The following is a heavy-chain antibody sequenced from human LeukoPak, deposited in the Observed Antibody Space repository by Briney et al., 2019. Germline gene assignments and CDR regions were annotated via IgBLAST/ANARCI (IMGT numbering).Heavy chain of an antibody. CDR1: GFTFSSYA. Sequence: GGSLRLSCAASGFTFSSYAMSWVRQAPGKGLEWVSVISGSGADTYYADSVKGRFTISRDNSKNTLYLQMNSLRADDTAVYYCAKVSRNDYGDYEAPYFFDYWGQGTLVIVSS. CDR2: ISGSGADT. D-gene: IGHD4-17*01. CDR3: AKVSRNDYGDYEAPYFFDY. V-gene: IGHV3-23*01. J-gene: IGHJ4*02.